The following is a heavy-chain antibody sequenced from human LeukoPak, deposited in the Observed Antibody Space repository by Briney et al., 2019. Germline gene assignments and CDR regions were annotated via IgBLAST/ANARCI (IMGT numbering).Heavy chain of an antibody. CDR3: ARERSSGLAL. J-gene: IGHJ5*02. CDR1: GDSTSGYY. CDR2: IYSSGGA. D-gene: IGHD6-19*01. V-gene: IGHV4-4*07. Sequence: TPSETLSLTCTVPGDSTSGYYWSWTRQPAEKGLEWIGRIYSSGGANYNPSLKSRVTMSLDTSKKQFYLQMNSVTAADTAIYYCARERSSGLALWGQGALVTVSS.